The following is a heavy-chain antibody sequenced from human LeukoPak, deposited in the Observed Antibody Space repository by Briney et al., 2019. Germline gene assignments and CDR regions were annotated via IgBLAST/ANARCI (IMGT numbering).Heavy chain of an antibody. CDR2: MNPNRGNA. V-gene: IGHV1-8*02. Sequence: ASVTVSCKASGYTFTSYDINWVRQATGQGLEWMGWMNPNRGNAGYAQKFQGRVTMTRNTTISTAYMELSSLRSEDTAVYYWARGGRQNPKGWFDPWGQGTLVTVSS. CDR1: GYTFTSYD. J-gene: IGHJ5*02. D-gene: IGHD1-14*01. CDR3: ARGGRQNPKGWFDP.